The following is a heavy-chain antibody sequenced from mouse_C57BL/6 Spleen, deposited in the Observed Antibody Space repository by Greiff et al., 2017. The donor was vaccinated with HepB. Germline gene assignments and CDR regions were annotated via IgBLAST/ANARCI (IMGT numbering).Heavy chain of an antibody. Sequence: VQLQQPGAELVKPGASVKMSCKASGYTFTSYWITWVKQRPGQGLEWIGDIYPGSGSTNYNEKFKSKATLTVDTSSSTAYMQLRSLTSEDSAVYYCAREGDYYGPFDYWGQGTTLTVSS. CDR3: AREGDYYGPFDY. V-gene: IGHV1-55*01. CDR2: IYPGSGST. J-gene: IGHJ2*01. D-gene: IGHD1-1*01. CDR1: GYTFTSYW.